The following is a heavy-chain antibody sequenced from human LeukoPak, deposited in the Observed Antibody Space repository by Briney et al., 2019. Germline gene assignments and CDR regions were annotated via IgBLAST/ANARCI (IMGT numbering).Heavy chain of an antibody. J-gene: IGHJ4*02. Sequence: GGSLRLSCAASGFTVSSNYMSWVRQAPGKGLEWVSVIYSGGSTCYADSVKGRFTISRDNSKNTLYLQMNSLRAEDTAVYYCARERITMVRGVIKVYDYWGQGTLVTVSS. CDR1: GFTVSSNY. CDR2: IYSGGST. D-gene: IGHD3-10*01. V-gene: IGHV3-53*01. CDR3: ARERITMVRGVIKVYDY.